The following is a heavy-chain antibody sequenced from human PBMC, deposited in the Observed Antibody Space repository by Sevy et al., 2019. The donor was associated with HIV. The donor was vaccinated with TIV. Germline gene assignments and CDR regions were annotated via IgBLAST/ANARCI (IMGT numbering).Heavy chain of an antibody. J-gene: IGHJ3*02. CDR1: GFSFSSSW. V-gene: IGHV3-74*01. CDR2: INNDGSTT. CDR3: ARNPNYSDDSSGSVHDAFDI. Sequence: GGSLRLSCAASGFSFSSSWMHWVRQAPGKGLVWVSSINNDGSTTTYADSVKGRFTISRDNSKNTLYLQMNSLSTDDTAVYYCARNPNYSDDSSGSVHDAFDIWGQGTTVTVSS. D-gene: IGHD3-22*01.